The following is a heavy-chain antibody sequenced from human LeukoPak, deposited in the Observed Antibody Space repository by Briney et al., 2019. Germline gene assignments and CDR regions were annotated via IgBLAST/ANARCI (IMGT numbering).Heavy chain of an antibody. CDR3: ARLLIVVVGDAFDI. J-gene: IGHJ3*02. CDR1: GGSFSGYY. CDR2: INHSGST. Sequence: PSETLSLTCAVYGGSFSGYYWSWIRPPPGKGLEWIGEINHSGSTNCNPSLKSRVTISVDTSKNQFSLKLSSVTAADTAVYYCARLLIVVVGDAFDIWGQGTMVTVSS. V-gene: IGHV4-34*01. D-gene: IGHD3-22*01.